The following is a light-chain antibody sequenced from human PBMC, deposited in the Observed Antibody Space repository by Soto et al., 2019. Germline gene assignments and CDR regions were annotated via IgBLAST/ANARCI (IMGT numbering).Light chain of an antibody. Sequence: QSALTQPASTSGSPGQSITISCTGTSSDVGRYDSVSWYQQHPGKAPKLMIYEVTNRPSGVSNRFSGSKSGNTASLTISGLQAEDEADYYCSSYAGSSVLFGGGTKLTVL. CDR3: SSYAGSSVL. CDR2: EVT. J-gene: IGLJ2*01. V-gene: IGLV2-14*01. CDR1: SSDVGRYDS.